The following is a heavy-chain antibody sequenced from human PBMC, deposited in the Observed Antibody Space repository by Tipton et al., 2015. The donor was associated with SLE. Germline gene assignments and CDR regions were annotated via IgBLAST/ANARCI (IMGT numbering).Heavy chain of an antibody. J-gene: IGHJ3*02. D-gene: IGHD7-27*01. CDR1: GASISRGSYY. Sequence: LRLSCSVSGASISRGSYYWTWVRQPAGKGLEWIGHVYTGGATTYNPSLESRVTISLDTSKNHFSLYLTSVTAADTAVYFCARGPNWGLDDAFDIWGQGTMVSVSS. CDR2: VYTGGAT. V-gene: IGHV4-61*09. CDR3: ARGPNWGLDDAFDI.